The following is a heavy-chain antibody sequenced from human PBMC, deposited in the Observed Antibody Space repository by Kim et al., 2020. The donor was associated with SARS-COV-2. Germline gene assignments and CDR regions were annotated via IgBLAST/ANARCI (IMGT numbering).Heavy chain of an antibody. D-gene: IGHD3-16*01. J-gene: IGHJ6*02. CDR3: AKQLWDYYYGMDV. CDR1: GFTFSNYG. Sequence: GGSLRLSCAASGFTFSNYGMHWVRQAPGKGLEWVAFISKDGNNKYYADSVEGRVTMSRDNSKNTLFLQLSSLRAEDTAVYYCAKQLWDYYYGMDVWGQ. V-gene: IGHV3-30*02. CDR2: ISKDGNNK.